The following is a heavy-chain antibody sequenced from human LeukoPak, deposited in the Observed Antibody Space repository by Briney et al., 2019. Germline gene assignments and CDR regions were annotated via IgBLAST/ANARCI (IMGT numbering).Heavy chain of an antibody. V-gene: IGHV1-2*02. CDR1: GYTFTGYY. Sequence: ASVKVSCKASGYTFTGYYMYWVRQAPGQGLEWMGWINPNSGGTNYAQKFQGRVTMTRDTSISTAYMELSRLRSDDTAVYYCARPLSGYDYTDFDYWGQGTLVTVSS. D-gene: IGHD5-12*01. J-gene: IGHJ4*02. CDR2: INPNSGGT. CDR3: ARPLSGYDYTDFDY.